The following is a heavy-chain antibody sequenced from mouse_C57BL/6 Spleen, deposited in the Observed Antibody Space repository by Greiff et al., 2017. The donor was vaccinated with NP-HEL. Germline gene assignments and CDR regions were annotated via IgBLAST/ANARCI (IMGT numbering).Heavy chain of an antibody. V-gene: IGHV5-17*01. CDR3: ARRDFDYYAMDY. J-gene: IGHJ4*01. Sequence: EVKLMESGGGLVKPGGSLKLSCAASGFTFSDYGMHWVRQAPEKGLEWVAYISSGSSTIYYADTVKGRFTISRDNAKNTLFLQMTSLRSEDTAMYYCARRDFDYYAMDYWGQGTSVTVSS. CDR2: ISSGSSTI. CDR1: GFTFSDYG.